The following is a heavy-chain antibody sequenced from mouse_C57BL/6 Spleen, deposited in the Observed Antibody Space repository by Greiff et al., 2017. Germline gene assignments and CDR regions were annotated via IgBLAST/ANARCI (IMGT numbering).Heavy chain of an antibody. J-gene: IGHJ4*01. CDR1: GFTFSSYG. Sequence: DVMLVESGGDLVKPGGSLKLSCAASGFTFSSYGMSWVRQTPDKRLEWVATISSGGSYTYYPDSVKGRFTISRDNAKNTLYLQMSSLKSEDTAMYYCARVLPLYAMDYWGQGTSVTVSS. V-gene: IGHV5-6*02. CDR3: ARVLPLYAMDY. D-gene: IGHD1-1*01. CDR2: ISSGGSYT.